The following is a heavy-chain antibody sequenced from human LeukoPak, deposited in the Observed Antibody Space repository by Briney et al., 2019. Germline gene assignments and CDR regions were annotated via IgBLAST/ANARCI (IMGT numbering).Heavy chain of an antibody. V-gene: IGHV1-2*02. CDR2: INPNSGGT. CDR1: GCTFTGYY. CDR3: ARELYSSGWSYYFDY. D-gene: IGHD6-19*01. Sequence: ASVKVSCKASGCTFTGYYMHWVRQAPGQGLAWMGWINPNSGGTNYAQKFQGRVTMTRDTSISTAYMELSRLRSDDTAVYYCARELYSSGWSYYFDYWGQGTLVTVSS. J-gene: IGHJ4*02.